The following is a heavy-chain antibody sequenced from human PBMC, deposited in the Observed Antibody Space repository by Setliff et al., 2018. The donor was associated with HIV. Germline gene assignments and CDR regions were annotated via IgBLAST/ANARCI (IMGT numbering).Heavy chain of an antibody. CDR3: AKGGYYFGSGSPPDYMDV. CDR1: GFTFSSSP. CDR2: ISGNEYTT. Sequence: PGGSLRLSCAASGFTFSSSPMSWVRQAPGTGLEWVSAISGNEYTTFYADSVKGRFTISRDISKNTLYLQMNSLRAEDTAVYYCAKGGYYFGSGSPPDYMDVWGKGTTVTVSS. D-gene: IGHD3-10*01. V-gene: IGHV3-23*01. J-gene: IGHJ6*03.